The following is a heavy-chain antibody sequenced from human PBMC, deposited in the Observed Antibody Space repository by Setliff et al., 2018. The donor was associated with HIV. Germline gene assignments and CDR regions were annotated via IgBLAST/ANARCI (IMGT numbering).Heavy chain of an antibody. CDR3: ASLLPVDY. J-gene: IGHJ4*02. CDR1: GFTFSSYW. Sequence: PGGSLRLSCAASGFTFSSYWMSWVRQAPGKGLEWVANINQDGREKYYVDSLKGRFTISRDTAKNTLYLQVSSLRAEDTAVYYCASLLPVDYWGQGTLVTVSS. CDR2: INQDGREK. D-gene: IGHD2-15*01. V-gene: IGHV3-7*03.